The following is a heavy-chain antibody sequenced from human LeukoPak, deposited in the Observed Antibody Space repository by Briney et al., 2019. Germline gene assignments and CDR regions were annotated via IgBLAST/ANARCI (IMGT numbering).Heavy chain of an antibody. CDR1: GGSISSYY. Sequence: NTSETLSLTCTVSGGSISSYYWSWIRQPPGKGLEWIGYIYYSGSTNYDPSLKSRVTISVDTSKNQFSLKLSSVTAADTAVYYCARRAAAGFDPWGQGTLVTISS. CDR2: IYYSGST. CDR3: ARRAAAGFDP. J-gene: IGHJ5*02. D-gene: IGHD6-13*01. V-gene: IGHV4-59*08.